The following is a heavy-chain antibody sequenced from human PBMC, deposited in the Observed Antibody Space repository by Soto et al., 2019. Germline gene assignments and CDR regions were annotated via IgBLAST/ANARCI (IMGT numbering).Heavy chain of an antibody. J-gene: IGHJ6*02. CDR1: GYTFTSYA. Sequence: QVQLVQSGAEVKKPGASVKVSCKASGYTFTSYAMHWVRQAPGQRLEWMGWINAGNGNTKYSQKFQGRVTITRDTSASTAYMELSSLRSEDTAVYYCAREMTTVTNYYYYGMDVWGQGTTVTVSS. CDR2: INAGNGNT. D-gene: IGHD4-4*01. V-gene: IGHV1-3*01. CDR3: AREMTTVTNYYYYGMDV.